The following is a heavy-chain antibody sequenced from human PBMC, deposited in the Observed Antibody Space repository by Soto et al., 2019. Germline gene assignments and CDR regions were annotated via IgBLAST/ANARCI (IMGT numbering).Heavy chain of an antibody. CDR2: ISWNRGSI. Sequence: EVQLGESGGGWVQRGRSLRLSCAASGFTFDDYDMHWVRQAPGKGLEWVSGISWNRGSIGYAESVKGRFTISRDNAKNSLYQQMNSLTAEDTALYYCAKARAVGSSGWSDNWFDHWGQGTLVTASS. V-gene: IGHV3-9*01. J-gene: IGHJ5*02. CDR3: AKARAVGSSGWSDNWFDH. CDR1: GFTFDDYD. D-gene: IGHD6-19*01.